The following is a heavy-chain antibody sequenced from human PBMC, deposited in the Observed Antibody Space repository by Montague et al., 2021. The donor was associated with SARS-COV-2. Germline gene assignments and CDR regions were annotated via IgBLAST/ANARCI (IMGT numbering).Heavy chain of an antibody. Sequence: SLRLSCAASGFTFSSYDMHWVRQAPGKGLEWVAVIWYDGSNQYXXXSXXXRFXISRDNSKNTLYLQMNKLRAEDTAVYYCAREYSAPRWFGEYNRYGMDVWVQGTTVTVSS. J-gene: IGHJ6*02. CDR1: GFTFSSYD. CDR3: AREYSAPRWFGEYNRYGMDV. D-gene: IGHD3-10*01. CDR2: IWYDGSNQ. V-gene: IGHV3-33*08.